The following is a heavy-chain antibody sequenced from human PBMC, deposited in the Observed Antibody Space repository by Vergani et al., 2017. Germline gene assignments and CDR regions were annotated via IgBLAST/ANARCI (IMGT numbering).Heavy chain of an antibody. D-gene: IGHD6-13*01. CDR1: GFTFSNYG. J-gene: IGHJ4*02. Sequence: VQLLESGGGVVQPGGSLRLSCAASGFTFSNYGMHWVRQAPGKGLEWVAVIWYDGSNKYYADSVKGRFTISRDNSKNTLYLQMNSLRAEDTAVYYCAIDDSSSWYYFDYWGQGTLVTVSS. V-gene: IGHV3-33*01. CDR2: IWYDGSNK. CDR3: AIDDSSSWYYFDY.